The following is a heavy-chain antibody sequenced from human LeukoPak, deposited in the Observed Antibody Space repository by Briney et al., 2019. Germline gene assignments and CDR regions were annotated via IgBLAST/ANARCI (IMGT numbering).Heavy chain of an antibody. Sequence: LPGGSLRLSCAASGFTFSGFAMSWARRTPGKGLEWVSGISGSGDNTLYADSVKGRFTISRDNSKNTLYLEMNSLRAEDTAIYYCAKMKGHPLPKYYMDVWGQGTTVTVSS. V-gene: IGHV3-23*01. CDR3: AKMKGHPLPKYYMDV. D-gene: IGHD1-26*01. CDR1: GFTFSGFA. J-gene: IGHJ6*01. CDR2: ISGSGDNT.